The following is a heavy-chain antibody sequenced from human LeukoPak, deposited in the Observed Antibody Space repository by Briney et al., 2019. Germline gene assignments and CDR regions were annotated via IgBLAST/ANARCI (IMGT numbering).Heavy chain of an antibody. Sequence: GGSLRLSCAASGFTFSSFAMSWVRQAPGKGLEWVSAISGSGGSTYYADSVKGRFTISRDNSKNTLYLQMNSLRAEDTAVYYCAKLQSESYRYDAFDIWGQGTMVTVSS. V-gene: IGHV3-23*01. D-gene: IGHD3-16*02. CDR2: ISGSGGST. CDR3: AKLQSESYRYDAFDI. CDR1: GFTFSSFA. J-gene: IGHJ3*02.